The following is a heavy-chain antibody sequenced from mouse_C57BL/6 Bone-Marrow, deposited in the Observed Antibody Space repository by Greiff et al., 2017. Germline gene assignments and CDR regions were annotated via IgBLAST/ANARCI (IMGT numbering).Heavy chain of an antibody. J-gene: IGHJ4*01. CDR3: TRDHHGSSYDYAMDY. D-gene: IGHD1-1*01. V-gene: IGHV5-9-1*02. CDR1: GFTFSSYA. CDR2: ISSGGDNI. Sequence: EVQLVESGEGLVKPGGSLKLSCAASGFTFSSYAMSWVRQTPEKRLEWVAYISSGGDNIYYADTVKGRFTISRDNARNTLYLQMSSLKSEDTAMYYCTRDHHGSSYDYAMDYWGQGTSVTVSS.